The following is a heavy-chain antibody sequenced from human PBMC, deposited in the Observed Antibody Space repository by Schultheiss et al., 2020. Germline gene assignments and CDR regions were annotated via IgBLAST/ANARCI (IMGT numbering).Heavy chain of an antibody. CDR1: GGSISRGGYY. D-gene: IGHD1-1*01. Sequence: SETLSLTCTVSGGSISRGGYYWSWIRLRPGKGLGWLWYIYYSGSTYYNPSLKSRVTISVDTSKYQFSLKLSSVTAADTDVYYCARGTVPTYYYCYGMNVWGKGTTVSVPQ. V-gene: IGHV4-31*03. J-gene: IGHJ6*04. CDR2: IYYSGST. CDR3: ARGTVPTYYYCYGMNV.